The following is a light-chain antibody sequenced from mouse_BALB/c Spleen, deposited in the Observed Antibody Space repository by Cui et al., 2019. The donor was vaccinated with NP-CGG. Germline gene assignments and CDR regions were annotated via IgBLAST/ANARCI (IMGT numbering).Light chain of an antibody. CDR3: ALWYSNHWV. CDR1: TGAVTTSNY. V-gene: IGLV1*01. Sequence: QAVVTQESARTTSPGETVTLTCRSSTGAVTTSNYANWVQEKPDYLFTGLIGGTNNRAQGVPARFSGSLIGDKAALTITGAQTEDEAIYFCALWYSNHWVFGGGTKLTVL. J-gene: IGLJ1*01. CDR2: GTN.